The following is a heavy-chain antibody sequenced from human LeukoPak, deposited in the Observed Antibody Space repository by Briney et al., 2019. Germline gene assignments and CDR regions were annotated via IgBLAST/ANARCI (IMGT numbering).Heavy chain of an antibody. Sequence: GGSLRLSCAASGFTFSSYWMLWVRQAPGKGLVWVSRINSDGSSTSYADSVKGRFTISRDNAKNTLYLQMNSLRAEDTAVYYCARWQGDDAFDIWGQGTMVTVSS. V-gene: IGHV3-74*01. CDR3: ARWQGDDAFDI. CDR2: INSDGSST. CDR1: GFTFSSYW. J-gene: IGHJ3*02. D-gene: IGHD1-26*01.